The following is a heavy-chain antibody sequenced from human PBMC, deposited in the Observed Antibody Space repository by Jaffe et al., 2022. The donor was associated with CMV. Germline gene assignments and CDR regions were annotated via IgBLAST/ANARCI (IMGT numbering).Heavy chain of an antibody. CDR3: ARSFLPPDIVVVVAATHYYYYMDV. CDR2: ISAYNGNT. D-gene: IGHD2-15*01. J-gene: IGHJ6*03. CDR1: GYTFTSYG. Sequence: QVQLVQSGAEVKKPGASVKVSCKASGYTFTSYGISWVRQAPGQGLEWMGWISAYNGNTNYAQKLQGRVTMTTDTSTSTAYMELRSLRSDDTAVYYCARSFLPPDIVVVVAATHYYYYMDVWGKGTTVTVSS. V-gene: IGHV1-18*04.